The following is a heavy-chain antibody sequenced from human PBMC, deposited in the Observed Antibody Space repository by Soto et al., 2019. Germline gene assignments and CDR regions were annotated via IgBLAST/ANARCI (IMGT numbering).Heavy chain of an antibody. J-gene: IGHJ6*02. CDR3: AREGSGYGMDV. V-gene: IGHV3-30-3*01. D-gene: IGHD3-10*01. CDR1: GFTFSTYA. CDR2: ISYDGSKK. Sequence: QVQLVESGGGVVQPGRSLRLSCVASGFTFSTYAMHWVRQAPGKGREWVAVISYDGSKKYYADSVKGRFIISRDTSKNTQYLHMNSLRAEDTAVYYCAREGSGYGMDVWGQGTTVTVSS.